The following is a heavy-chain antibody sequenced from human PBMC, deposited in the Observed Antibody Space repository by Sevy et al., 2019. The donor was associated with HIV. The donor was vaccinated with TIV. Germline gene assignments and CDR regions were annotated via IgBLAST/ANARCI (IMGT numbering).Heavy chain of an antibody. CDR2: FDPEDGET. CDR1: GYTLTELS. V-gene: IGHV1-24*01. J-gene: IGHJ4*02. CDR3: ATVAPRIVGATLDY. D-gene: IGHD1-26*01. Sequence: ASVKVSCKVSGYTLTELSMHWVRQAPGKGLEWMGGFDPEDGETIYAQKFQGRVTMTEDTSTDTAYMELGSLRSEDTAVYYCATVAPRIVGATLDYWGQGTLVTVSS.